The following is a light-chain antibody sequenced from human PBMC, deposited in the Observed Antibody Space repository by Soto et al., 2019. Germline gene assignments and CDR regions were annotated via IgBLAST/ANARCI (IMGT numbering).Light chain of an antibody. J-gene: IGLJ1*01. CDR3: QSYDSRLSGSV. Sequence: QSVLTQPPSVSGAPGQRVTISCTGSSSNIGAGYDIHWYQQPPGTAPKLLIYGNNNRPSGVPDRFSGSKSGTSASLAITGLQAEDEADFYCQSYDSRLSGSVFGTGTKVTVL. CDR1: SSNIGAGYD. CDR2: GNN. V-gene: IGLV1-40*01.